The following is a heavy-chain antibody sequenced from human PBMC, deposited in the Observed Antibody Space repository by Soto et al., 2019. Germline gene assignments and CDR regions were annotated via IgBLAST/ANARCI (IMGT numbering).Heavy chain of an antibody. Sequence: SETLSLTCTVSGGSISSYYWSWIRQPPGKGLEWIGYIYYSGSTNYNPSLKSRVTISVDTSKNQFSLKLSSVTAADTAVYYCARGYSSGWYGDFDYWGQGTLVTVS. CDR2: IYYSGST. CDR1: GGSISSYY. CDR3: ARGYSSGWYGDFDY. D-gene: IGHD6-19*01. J-gene: IGHJ4*02. V-gene: IGHV4-59*01.